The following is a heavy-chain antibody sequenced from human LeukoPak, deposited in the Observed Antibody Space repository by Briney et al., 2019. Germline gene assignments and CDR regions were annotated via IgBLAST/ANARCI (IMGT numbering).Heavy chain of an antibody. CDR2: IYYSGST. J-gene: IGHJ6*03. Sequence: SETLSLTCTVSGGSISSSSYYWGWIRQPPGKGLEWIGSIYYSGSTYYNPSLKSRVTISVDTSKNQFSLKLSSVTAADTAVYYCARGHRSSWYYYYYYMDVWGKGTTVTVSS. CDR3: ARGHRSSWYYYYYYMDV. V-gene: IGHV4-39*07. D-gene: IGHD6-13*01. CDR1: GGSISSSSYY.